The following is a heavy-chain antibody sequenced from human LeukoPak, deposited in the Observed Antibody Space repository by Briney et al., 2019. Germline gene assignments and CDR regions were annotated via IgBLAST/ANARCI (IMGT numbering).Heavy chain of an antibody. CDR1: GFTFSSYW. CDR3: ARDRSYYDFWSGYRIDY. Sequence: PGGSLRLSCAASGFTFSSYWMSWVRQAPGKGLEWVANIKQDGSEKYYVDSVKGRFTISRDNAKNSLYLQMNSLRAEDTAVYYCARDRSYYDFWSGYRIDYWGQGTLVTVSS. V-gene: IGHV3-7*01. J-gene: IGHJ4*02. D-gene: IGHD3-3*01. CDR2: IKQDGSEK.